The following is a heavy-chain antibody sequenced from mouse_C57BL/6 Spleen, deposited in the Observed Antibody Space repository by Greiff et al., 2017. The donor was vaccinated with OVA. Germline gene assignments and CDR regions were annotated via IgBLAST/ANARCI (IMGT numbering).Heavy chain of an antibody. Sequence: QVQLKQSGPELVKPGASVKISCKASGYAFSSSWMNWVKQRPGKGLEWIGRIYPGDGDTNYNGKFKGKATLTADKSSSTAYMQLSSLTSEDSAVYFCAREGKLRLQAMDYWGQGTSVTVSS. V-gene: IGHV1-82*01. J-gene: IGHJ4*01. CDR3: AREGKLRLQAMDY. D-gene: IGHD3-2*02. CDR2: IYPGDGDT. CDR1: GYAFSSSW.